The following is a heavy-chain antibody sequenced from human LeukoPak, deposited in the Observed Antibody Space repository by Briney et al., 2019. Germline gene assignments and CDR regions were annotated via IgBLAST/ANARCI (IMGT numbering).Heavy chain of an antibody. Sequence: QPGGSLRLSCAASGFTVSSNYMSWVRQAPGKGLEWVSVIYSGGSTYYADSVKGRFTISRDNAKNTLYLQMNSLRAEDTAVYYCARGSNSGSYYGSEYFQHWGQGTLVTVSS. D-gene: IGHD1-26*01. CDR1: GFTVSSNY. J-gene: IGHJ1*01. CDR2: IYSGGST. V-gene: IGHV3-53*01. CDR3: ARGSNSGSYYGSEYFQH.